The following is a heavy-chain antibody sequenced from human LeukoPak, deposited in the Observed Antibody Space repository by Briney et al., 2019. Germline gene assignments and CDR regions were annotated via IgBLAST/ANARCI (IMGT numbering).Heavy chain of an antibody. CDR2: ISSSGSTI. Sequence: GGSLRLSCAASGFTFSSYEMNWVRQAPGKGLEWVSYISSSGSTIYYADSVKGRFTISRDNAKNSLYLQMNSLRAEDTAVYYCARGEAYYYDSSGYCGYWGQGTLVTVSS. V-gene: IGHV3-48*03. CDR1: GFTFSSYE. CDR3: ARGEAYYYDSSGYCGY. D-gene: IGHD3-22*01. J-gene: IGHJ4*02.